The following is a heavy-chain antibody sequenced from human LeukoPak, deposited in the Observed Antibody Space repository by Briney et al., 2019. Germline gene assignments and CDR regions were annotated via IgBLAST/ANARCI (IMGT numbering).Heavy chain of an antibody. Sequence: SETLSLTCAVYGGSFSGYYWSWIRQPPHKGLERNGEINHSESTNYNPSPKSRVTISVDTYKNHFSLKLSSVTAADTAVYYCARGQPKYYYDSSGYYYLFFDYWGQGTLVTVSS. V-gene: IGHV4-34*01. J-gene: IGHJ4*02. CDR2: INHSEST. CDR1: GGSFSGYY. CDR3: ARGQPKYYYDSSGYYYLFFDY. D-gene: IGHD3-22*01.